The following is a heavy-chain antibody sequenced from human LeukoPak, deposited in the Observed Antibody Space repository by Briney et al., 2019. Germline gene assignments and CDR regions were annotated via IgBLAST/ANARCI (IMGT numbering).Heavy chain of an antibody. CDR1: GFTFSSYS. CDR3: ASKEWFGELPDY. J-gene: IGHJ4*02. CDR2: ISSSSSYI. V-gene: IGHV3-21*01. D-gene: IGHD3-10*01. Sequence: GGSLRLSCAASGFTFSSYSMNWVRQAPGKGLEWASSISSSSSYIYYADSVKGRFTISRDNAKNSLYLQMNSLRAEDTAVYYCASKEWFGELPDYWGQGTLVTVSS.